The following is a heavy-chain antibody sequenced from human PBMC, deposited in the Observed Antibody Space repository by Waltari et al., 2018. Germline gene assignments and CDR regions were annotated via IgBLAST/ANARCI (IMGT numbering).Heavy chain of an antibody. CDR2: ISYDGSNK. CDR3: AKVGAAGTTQNYGMDV. V-gene: IGHV3-30*18. CDR1: GFTFSSYG. D-gene: IGHD6-13*01. J-gene: IGHJ6*02. Sequence: QVQLVESGGGVVQPGRSLRLSCAASGFTFSSYGMHWVRQAPGKGLEWVAVISYDGSNKYYADSVKGRFTISRDNSKNTLYLQMNSLRAEDTTVYYCAKVGAAGTTQNYGMDVWGQGTTVTVSS.